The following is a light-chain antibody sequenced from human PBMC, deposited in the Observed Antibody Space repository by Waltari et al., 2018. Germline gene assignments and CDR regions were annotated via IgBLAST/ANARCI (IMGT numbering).Light chain of an antibody. J-gene: IGLJ3*02. CDR2: RND. V-gene: IGLV1-47*01. Sequence: QSVLTQSPSASGTPGPRVTISCSGSSSNIGRNYLYWYQQVPGTAPKLLIYRNDQRPSGGPDRFSGSKSGTSASLAIRGLRSEDEADYYCAAWDDSLTSLLFGGGTKLTVL. CDR3: AAWDDSLTSLL. CDR1: SSNIGRNY.